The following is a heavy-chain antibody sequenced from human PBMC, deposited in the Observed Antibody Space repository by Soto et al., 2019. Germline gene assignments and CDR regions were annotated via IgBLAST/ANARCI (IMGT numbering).Heavy chain of an antibody. V-gene: IGHV1-24*01. CDR2: FDPEDGET. J-gene: IGHJ4*02. D-gene: IGHD6-19*01. Sequence: ASVKVSCKVSGYTLTELSMHWVRQAPGKELEWKGSFDPEDGETIYAQKKQGRVTMTEDTSTDTAYIELSSLRSEDTAVYYCATRSIQWLPKRDLNFDYWGQGTLVTVSS. CDR1: GYTLTELS. CDR3: ATRSIQWLPKRDLNFDY.